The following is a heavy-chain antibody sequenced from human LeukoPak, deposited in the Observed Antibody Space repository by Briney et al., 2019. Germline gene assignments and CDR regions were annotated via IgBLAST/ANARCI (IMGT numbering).Heavy chain of an antibody. Sequence: GGSLRLSCAASGFTFSGYDMGWVRQAPGKGLEWVSYTSSSSSTIYYADSVKSQFTISRDNAKNSLYLQMNSLRAEDTAVYYCARLRYYGMDVWGQGTTVTVSS. V-gene: IGHV3-48*04. CDR2: TSSSSSTI. J-gene: IGHJ6*02. CDR1: GFTFSGYD. CDR3: ARLRYYGMDV.